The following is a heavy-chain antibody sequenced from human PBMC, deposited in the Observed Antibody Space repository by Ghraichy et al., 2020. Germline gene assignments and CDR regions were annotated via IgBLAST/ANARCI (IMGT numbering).Heavy chain of an antibody. V-gene: IGHV3-66*01. CDR3: ATKTSWFVVVPARLMDV. CDR1: GFTVSSNY. CDR2: IYSGGST. D-gene: IGHD2-2*01. J-gene: IGHJ6*02. Sequence: GGSLRLSCAASGFTVSSNYMSWVRQAPGKGLEWVSVIYSGGSTYYADSVKGRFTISRDNSKNTLYLQMNSLRAEDTAVYYCATKTSWFVVVPARLMDVWGQGTTVTVSS.